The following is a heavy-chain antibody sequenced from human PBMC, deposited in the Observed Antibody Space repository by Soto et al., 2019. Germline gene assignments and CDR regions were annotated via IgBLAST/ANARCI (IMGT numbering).Heavy chain of an antibody. CDR2: ISNAGSYG. J-gene: IGHJ6*03. CDR3: AREELVEYYMDV. V-gene: IGHV3-21*06. D-gene: IGHD2-15*01. CDR1: GFTLINYS. Sequence: EVQLVESGGGVVQPGGSLRLSCAASGFTLINYSVTWVRQAPGKGLEWVAYISNAGSYGLYADSVKGRFTISRDNAKSSLYLQMNSLRAEDTAVYYCAREELVEYYMDVWGKGTTVTVSS.